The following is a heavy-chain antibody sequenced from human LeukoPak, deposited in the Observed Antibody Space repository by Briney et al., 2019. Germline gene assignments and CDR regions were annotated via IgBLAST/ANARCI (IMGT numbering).Heavy chain of an antibody. Sequence: GGSLRLSHAASGLTFRRYSMVSVRQAPGKGLEWVSAISGSGGSTYYADFVKGRFTISRDNSTNTLYLQMNSLRAEDTAVSYCAKDLGSSGYYFNWFDPWGQGTLVTVSS. CDR1: GLTFRRYS. CDR3: AKDLGSSGYYFNWFDP. V-gene: IGHV3-23*01. D-gene: IGHD3-22*01. J-gene: IGHJ5*02. CDR2: ISGSGGST.